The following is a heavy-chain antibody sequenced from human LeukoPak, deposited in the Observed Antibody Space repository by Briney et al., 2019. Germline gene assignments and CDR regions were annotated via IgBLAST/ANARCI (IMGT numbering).Heavy chain of an antibody. D-gene: IGHD4-23*01. CDR1: GFSLSAYG. CDR3: AKRGRKLYGGNFDYYYGMDV. Sequence: GGSLRLSCAASGFSLSAYGVHWVRQAPGKELEWVAVIWYDGTSKDYADSVKGRFTISRDNSKNTLYLQMNSLRAEDTAVYYCAKRGRKLYGGNFDYYYGMDVWGQGTTVTVSS. J-gene: IGHJ6*02. CDR2: IWYDGTSK. V-gene: IGHV3-33*06.